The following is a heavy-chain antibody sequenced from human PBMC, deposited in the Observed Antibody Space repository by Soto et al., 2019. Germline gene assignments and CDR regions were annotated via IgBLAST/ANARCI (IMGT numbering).Heavy chain of an antibody. J-gene: IGHJ5*02. Sequence: SVKVSCKASGGTFSSYAISWVRQAPGQGLEWMGGIIPIFGTANYAQKFQGRVTITADKSTSTAYMELSSLRSEDTAVYYCARAGYYCSSTSCYFNWFDPWGQGTLVTVSS. CDR3: ARAGYYCSSTSCYFNWFDP. D-gene: IGHD2-2*01. V-gene: IGHV1-69*06. CDR2: IIPIFGTA. CDR1: GGTFSSYA.